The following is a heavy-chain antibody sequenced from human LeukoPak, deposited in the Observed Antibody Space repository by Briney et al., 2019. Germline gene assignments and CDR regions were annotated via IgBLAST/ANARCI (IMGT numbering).Heavy chain of an antibody. CDR3: ASSRHYDSSGYWMYYFDF. D-gene: IGHD3-22*01. CDR1: GGSFSGYY. CDR2: INHSGST. J-gene: IGHJ4*02. Sequence: SETLSLTCAVYGGSFSGYYWSWIRQPPGKGLEWIAEINHSGSTNYNPSLESRVTISIDTSKNQFSLKLSSVTAADTAVYYCASSRHYDSSGYWMYYFDFWGQGTLVTVSS. V-gene: IGHV4-34*01.